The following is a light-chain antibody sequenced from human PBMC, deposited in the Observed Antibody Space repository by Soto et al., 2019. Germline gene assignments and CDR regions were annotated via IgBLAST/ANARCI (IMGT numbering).Light chain of an antibody. CDR1: QGIGIY. CDR2: AAS. J-gene: IGKJ4*01. Sequence: DIQMTQSPSSLSASFGERVTMTCRASQGIGIYLAWFQQRPGNTPKLLIYAASTLQSGVPSRFSGSGSGTYFTLTISSLQPEDVATYYCQKYNSAPLTFGGGTRVEIK. V-gene: IGKV1-27*01. CDR3: QKYNSAPLT.